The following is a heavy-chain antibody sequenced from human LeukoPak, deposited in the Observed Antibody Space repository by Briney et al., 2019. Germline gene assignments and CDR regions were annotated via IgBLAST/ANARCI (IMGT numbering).Heavy chain of an antibody. CDR1: GGSISSYY. J-gene: IGHJ3*02. D-gene: IGHD3-16*02. CDR3: ARDPPYYDYVWGSYRPGAFDI. Sequence: SETLSLTCTVSGGSISSYYWSWIRQPPGKGLEWIGYIYYSGSTNYNPSLKSRVTISVDTSKNQFSLKLSSVTAADTAVYYCARDPPYYDYVWGSYRPGAFDIWGQGTMVTVSS. V-gene: IGHV4-59*01. CDR2: IYYSGST.